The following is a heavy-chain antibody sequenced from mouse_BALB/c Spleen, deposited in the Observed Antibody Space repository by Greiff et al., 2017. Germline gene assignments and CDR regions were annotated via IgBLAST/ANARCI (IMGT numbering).Heavy chain of an antibody. CDR3: ARGGLRRSHFDY. CDR1: GDSITSGY. CDR2: ISYSGST. D-gene: IGHD2-2*01. V-gene: IGHV3-8*02. Sequence: EVQRVESGPSLVKPSQTLSLTCSVTGDSITSGYWNWIRKFPGNKLEYMGYISYSGSTYYNPSLKSRISITRDTAKNQYYLQLNSVTTEDTATYYCARGGLRRSHFDYWGQGTTLTVSS. J-gene: IGHJ2*01.